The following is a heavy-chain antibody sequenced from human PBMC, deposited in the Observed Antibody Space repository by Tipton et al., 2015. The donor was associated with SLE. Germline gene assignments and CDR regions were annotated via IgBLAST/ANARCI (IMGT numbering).Heavy chain of an antibody. CDR3: AREIPTIYAFDI. J-gene: IGHJ3*02. D-gene: IGHD5-24*01. Sequence: TLSLTCAVYGGSFSGYYWSWIRQPPGKGLEWIGEINHSGSTKYNPSLKSRVTISVDTSKNQFPLKLTSVTAADTAVYYCAREIPTIYAFDIWGQGTMVTVSS. CDR1: GGSFSGYY. V-gene: IGHV4-34*01. CDR2: INHSGST.